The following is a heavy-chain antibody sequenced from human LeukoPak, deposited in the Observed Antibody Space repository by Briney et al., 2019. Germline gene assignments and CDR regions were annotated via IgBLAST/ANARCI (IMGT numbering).Heavy chain of an antibody. CDR1: GYTFTSYY. J-gene: IGHJ6*03. Sequence: ASVKVSCKASGYTFTSYYMHWVRQAPGQGLGWMGIINPSGGSTSYAQKFQGRVTMTRDTSTSTVYMELSSLRSEDTAVYYCAREPSIAAAGGNYYYYYMDVWGKGTTVTISS. CDR3: AREPSIAAAGGNYYYYYMDV. D-gene: IGHD6-13*01. CDR2: INPSGGST. V-gene: IGHV1-46*01.